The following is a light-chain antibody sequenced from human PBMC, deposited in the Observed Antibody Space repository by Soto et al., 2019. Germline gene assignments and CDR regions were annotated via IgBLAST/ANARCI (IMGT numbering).Light chain of an antibody. J-gene: IGLJ1*01. CDR3: CSYVGSKTYV. CDR2: EVS. Sequence: QSVLTQPASVSGSPGQSITISCTGTSSDVGSYNVVSWYQQHPGEVPKLMIYEVSKRPSGVSNRFSSSKSGNTASLTISGLQAGAEADYYCCSYVGSKTYVFGTGTKLTVL. CDR1: SSDVGSYNV. V-gene: IGLV2-23*02.